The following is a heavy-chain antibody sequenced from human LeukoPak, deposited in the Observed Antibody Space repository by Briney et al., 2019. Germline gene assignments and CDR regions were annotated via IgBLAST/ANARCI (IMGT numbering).Heavy chain of an antibody. CDR3: ARLLITSIVVVPAASNWFDP. CDR2: INHSGST. J-gene: IGHJ5*02. V-gene: IGHV4-34*01. Sequence: SETLSLTCAVYGGSFSGYYWSWIRQPPGKGLEWIGEINHSGSTNYNPSLKSRVTISVDTSKSQFSLKLSSVTAADTAVYYCARLLITSIVVVPAASNWFDPWGQGTLVTVSS. D-gene: IGHD2-2*01. CDR1: GGSFSGYY.